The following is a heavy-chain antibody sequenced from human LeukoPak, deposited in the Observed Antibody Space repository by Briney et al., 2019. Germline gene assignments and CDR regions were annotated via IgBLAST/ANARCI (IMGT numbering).Heavy chain of an antibody. CDR3: AREGMVRGVPDAFDL. CDR1: GFTFSNYW. D-gene: IGHD3-10*01. CDR2: TKQDGIEK. Sequence: GGSLRLSCEASGFTFSNYWMDWVRQVPGKGPEWVANTKQDGIEKYFLGSVKGRFAISRDNAKNLLYLQMTSLRVEDTAVYYCAREGMVRGVPDAFDLWGQGTMVTVSS. J-gene: IGHJ3*01. V-gene: IGHV3-7*01.